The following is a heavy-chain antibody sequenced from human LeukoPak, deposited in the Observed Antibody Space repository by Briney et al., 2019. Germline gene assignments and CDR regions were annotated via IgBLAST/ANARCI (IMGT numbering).Heavy chain of an antibody. J-gene: IGHJ4*02. CDR3: AKDAFHCSSTSCYLYYFDY. Sequence: GGSLRLSCAASGFTFSSYAMSWVRQAPGKGLGWVSAISGSGGSTYYADSVKGRFTISRDNSKNTLYLQMNSLRAEDTAVYYCAKDAFHCSSTSCYLYYFDYWGQGTLVTVSS. D-gene: IGHD2-2*01. CDR2: ISGSGGST. V-gene: IGHV3-23*01. CDR1: GFTFSSYA.